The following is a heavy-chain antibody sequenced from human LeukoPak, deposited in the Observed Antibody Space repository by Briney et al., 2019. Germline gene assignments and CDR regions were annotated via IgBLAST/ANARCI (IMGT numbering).Heavy chain of an antibody. CDR2: INPHSGYT. V-gene: IGHV1-2*02. Sequence: GASVKVSCKASGYTFGGYYIHWVRQAPGQGLEWVGWINPHSGYTKFAQKFQGRVTMTRDTSSSTAYMELSSLRSEDTAVYYCATDLVGATTEGYWGQGTLVTVSS. CDR1: GYTFGGYY. D-gene: IGHD1-26*01. J-gene: IGHJ4*02. CDR3: ATDLVGATTEGY.